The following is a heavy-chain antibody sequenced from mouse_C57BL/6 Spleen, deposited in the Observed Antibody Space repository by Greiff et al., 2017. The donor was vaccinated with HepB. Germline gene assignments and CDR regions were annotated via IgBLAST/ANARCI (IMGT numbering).Heavy chain of an antibody. D-gene: IGHD4-1*01. CDR1: GYTFTDYY. CDR3: ARSGVGRDYYAMDY. J-gene: IGHJ4*01. Sequence: EVKLQQSGPELVKPGASVKISCKASGYTFTDYYMNWVKQSHGKSLEWIGDINPNNGGTSYNQKFKGKATLTVDKSSSTAYMELRSLTSEDSAVYYCARSGVGRDYYAMDYWGQGTSVTVSS. CDR2: INPNNGGT. V-gene: IGHV1-26*01.